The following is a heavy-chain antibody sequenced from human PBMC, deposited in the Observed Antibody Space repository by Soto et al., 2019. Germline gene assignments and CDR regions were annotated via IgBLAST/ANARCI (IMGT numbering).Heavy chain of an antibody. Sequence: QVQLVESGGGVVQPGRSLRLSCAASGFTFSSYAMHWVRQAPGKGLEWVAVISYDGSNKYYADSVKGRFTISRDNSKNTLYLQMNSLGAEDTAVYYCARKAGQVVGASWGQGTMVTVSS. CDR2: ISYDGSNK. J-gene: IGHJ4*02. CDR3: ARKAGQVVGAS. V-gene: IGHV3-30-3*01. CDR1: GFTFSSYA. D-gene: IGHD1-26*01.